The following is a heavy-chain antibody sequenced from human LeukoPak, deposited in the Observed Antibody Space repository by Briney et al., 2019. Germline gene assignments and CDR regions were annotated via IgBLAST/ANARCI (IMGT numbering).Heavy chain of an antibody. CDR1: GGSISDYY. D-gene: IGHD3-10*01. CDR3: ARGTGAYYYL. Sequence: SETLSLTCTVSGGSISDYYWSWIRQPPGKGLEWIGYIYYSGSTKYNPYLKSRVTISMDTSKNQFSLKLSSVTAADTALYYCARGTGAYYYLWGQGTMVTVSS. V-gene: IGHV4-59*01. CDR2: IYYSGST. J-gene: IGHJ3*01.